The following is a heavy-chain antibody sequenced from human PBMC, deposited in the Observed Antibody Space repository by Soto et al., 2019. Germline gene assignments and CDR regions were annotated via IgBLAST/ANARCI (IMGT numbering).Heavy chain of an antibody. CDR1: GYTFTSYG. CDR2: ISAYNGNT. Sequence: GISVEVSCEASGYTFTSYGISWVRQAPGQGLEWMGWISAYNGNTNYAQKLQGRVTMTTDTSTSTAYMELRSLRSDDTAVYYCARVAYSSGWWGDAFDIWGQGTMVTVSS. CDR3: ARVAYSSGWWGDAFDI. V-gene: IGHV1-18*01. J-gene: IGHJ3*02. D-gene: IGHD6-19*01.